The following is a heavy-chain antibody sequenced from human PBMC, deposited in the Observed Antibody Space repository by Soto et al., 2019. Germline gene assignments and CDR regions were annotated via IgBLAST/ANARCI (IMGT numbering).Heavy chain of an antibody. CDR1: GGSLSDHY. V-gene: IGHV4-59*11. Sequence: QVQLQESGPGLVKPSETLSLTCSVSGGSLSDHYWTWIRQSPGKALEWIGCIYYIGSTYYHPSLKRLFTISVDTSKSQSALRPCSVIAADAAVYYGAGMCPTGWHDYYLYVMDVWGQWTTVTV. D-gene: IGHD6-19*01. CDR2: IYYIGST. CDR3: AGMCPTGWHDYYLYVMDV. J-gene: IGHJ6*02.